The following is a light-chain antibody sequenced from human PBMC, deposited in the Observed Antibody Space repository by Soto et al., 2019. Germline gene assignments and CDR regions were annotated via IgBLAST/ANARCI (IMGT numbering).Light chain of an antibody. J-gene: IGLJ1*01. Sequence: QSALTQPASVSGSPGQSITISCTGSSSDVGGYDYVSWYQHHPGKAPKLMIHDVSKRPSGVSNRFSGSKSGNTASLTISGLQAEDEADYYCSSYTSSSTPYVFGTGTQLTVL. CDR3: SSYTSSSTPYV. CDR1: SSDVGGYDY. CDR2: DVS. V-gene: IGLV2-14*03.